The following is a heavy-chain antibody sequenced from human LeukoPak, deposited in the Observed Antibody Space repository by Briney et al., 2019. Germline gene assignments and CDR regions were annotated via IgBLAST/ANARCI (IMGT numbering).Heavy chain of an antibody. Sequence: SETLSLTCAVYGESFSGYYWSWIRQPPGKGLEWIGEINHSGSTNYNPSLKSRVTISVDTSKNQFSLKLSSVTAGDTAVYYCARPSYCSGGSCYSDYWGQGTLVTVSS. J-gene: IGHJ4*02. CDR2: INHSGST. D-gene: IGHD2-15*01. V-gene: IGHV4-34*01. CDR1: GESFSGYY. CDR3: ARPSYCSGGSCYSDY.